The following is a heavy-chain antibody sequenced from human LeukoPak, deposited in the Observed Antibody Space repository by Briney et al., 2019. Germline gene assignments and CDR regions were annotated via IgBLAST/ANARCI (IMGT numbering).Heavy chain of an antibody. CDR2: IIPIFGTA. V-gene: IGHV1-69*05. Sequence: GSSVKVSCKASGGTFSSYAISWVRQAPGQGLEWMGGIIPIFGTANYAQKFQGRVTITTDESTSTAYMELRSLRSEDTAVYYCARGGGEIAARPRSYYYYYMDVWGKGTTVTVSS. CDR1: GGTFSSYA. D-gene: IGHD6-6*01. J-gene: IGHJ6*03. CDR3: ARGGGEIAARPRSYYYYYMDV.